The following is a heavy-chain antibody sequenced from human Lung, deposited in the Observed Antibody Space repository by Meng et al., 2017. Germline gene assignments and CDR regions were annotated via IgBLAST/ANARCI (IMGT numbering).Heavy chain of an antibody. Sequence: QVALAQSGPEVKKPGASVKLSCKPSGYTFAAYWIHWLRQAPGQGLEWMGRIDPNNDHTQYAQNFQGRVTMTSDTSISTVYMELNGLRSDDTAVYYCARDEDISAAGKLFGDYWGQGTLVTVSS. V-gene: IGHV1-2*06. CDR2: IDPNNDHT. J-gene: IGHJ4*02. D-gene: IGHD6-13*01. CDR3: ARDEDISAAGKLFGDY. CDR1: GYTFAAYW.